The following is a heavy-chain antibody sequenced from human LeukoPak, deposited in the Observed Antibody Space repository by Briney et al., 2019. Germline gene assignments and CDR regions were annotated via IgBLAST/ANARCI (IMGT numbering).Heavy chain of an antibody. J-gene: IGHJ6*02. CDR2: ISYDGSNK. CDR1: GFTFSSYA. Sequence: GGSLRLSCAASGFTFSSYAMSWVRQAPGKGLEWVAVISYDGSNKYYADSVKGRFTISRDNSKNTLYLQMNSLRAEDTAVYYCAKEITMVRGVIIDGMDVWGQGTTVTVSS. V-gene: IGHV3-30*18. D-gene: IGHD3-10*01. CDR3: AKEITMVRGVIIDGMDV.